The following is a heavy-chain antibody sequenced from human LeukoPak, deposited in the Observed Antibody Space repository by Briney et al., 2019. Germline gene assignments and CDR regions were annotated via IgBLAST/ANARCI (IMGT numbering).Heavy chain of an antibody. CDR3: ERDQSGFRYSRYYHDY. J-gene: IGHJ4*02. V-gene: IGHV3-33*01. Sequence: PGRSVRLSCAASGFIFSSYGMHWVRQAPGKGRVGVAVIWYDGTNKYYAAYVKGLFTISRDNSKNALNLQMNSLRAQDVDETYCERDQSGFRYSRYYHDYWGQGTLVTVSS. CDR2: IWYDGTNK. CDR1: GFIFSSYG. D-gene: IGHD5-18*01.